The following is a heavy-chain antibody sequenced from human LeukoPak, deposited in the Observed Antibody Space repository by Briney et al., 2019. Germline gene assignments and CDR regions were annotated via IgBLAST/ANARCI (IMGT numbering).Heavy chain of an antibody. V-gene: IGHV3-21*01. D-gene: IGHD1-26*01. J-gene: IGHJ3*02. CDR1: GFTFSSYW. CDR2: ISSSSSYI. Sequence: GGSLRLSCAASGFTFSSYWMNWARQAPGKGLEWVSSISSSSSYIYYADSVKGRFTISRDNAKNSLYLQMNSLRAEDTAVYYCARFGLVGATEAFDIWGQGTMVTVSS. CDR3: ARFGLVGATEAFDI.